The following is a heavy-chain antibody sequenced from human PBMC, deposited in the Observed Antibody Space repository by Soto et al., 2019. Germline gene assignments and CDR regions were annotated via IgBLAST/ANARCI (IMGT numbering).Heavy chain of an antibody. CDR3: ARGGDIVLVPTDISWFDP. V-gene: IGHV1-69*12. CDR1: GGTFSNYA. CDR2: IIPMFGSA. J-gene: IGHJ5*02. Sequence: QVQLVQSGAEVKKPGSSVKVSCKASGGTFSNYAISWVRQAPGQGLEWMGGIIPMFGSANYAQKFQGRVTINADESTSTAYMELSSLRSEDTAVYYCARGGDIVLVPTDISWFDPWGQGTLVTVSS. D-gene: IGHD2-2*01.